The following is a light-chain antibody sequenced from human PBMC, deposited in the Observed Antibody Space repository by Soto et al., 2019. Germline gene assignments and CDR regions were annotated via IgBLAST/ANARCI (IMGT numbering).Light chain of an antibody. CDR3: RSYTSSSTNV. CDR2: EVS. J-gene: IGLJ1*01. CDR1: SSDGGGYNY. V-gene: IGLV2-14*01. Sequence: QSALTQPASVSGSPGQSITISCTGTSSDGGGYNYVSWYQQHPGKAPKLMIYEVSNRPSGVSNRCSGSKSVNTASLTISVLQAEDEADYYCRSYTSSSTNVFGTGTKVTV.